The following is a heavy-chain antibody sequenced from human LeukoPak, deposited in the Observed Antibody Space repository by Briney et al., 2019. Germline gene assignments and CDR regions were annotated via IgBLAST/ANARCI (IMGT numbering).Heavy chain of an antibody. CDR3: ARGYCSGDCFTLFDY. CDR2: INPNSGGT. Sequence: ASVKVSCKASGYIFTGYYMHWVRQAPGQGLEWMGWINPNSGGTNYAQKFQGRVTMTRDTSISTAYMELSSLRSDDTAVYYCARGYCSGDCFTLFDYWGQGTLVTVSS. D-gene: IGHD2-21*02. CDR1: GYIFTGYY. V-gene: IGHV1-2*02. J-gene: IGHJ4*02.